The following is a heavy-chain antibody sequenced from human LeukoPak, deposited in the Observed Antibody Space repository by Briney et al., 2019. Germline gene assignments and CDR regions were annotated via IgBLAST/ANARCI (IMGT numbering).Heavy chain of an antibody. J-gene: IGHJ6*03. CDR2: IYYSGST. D-gene: IGHD6-13*01. V-gene: IGHV4-59*01. CDR3: VAAGTNYYYYYMDV. CDR1: GGSISSYY. Sequence: PSETLSLTCTVSGGSISSYYWSWIREPPGKGLERIGYIYYSGSTNYNPSLKSRVTISVDTSKNQFSLKLRSVTAADTAVYYCVAAGTNYYYYYMDVWGKGTTVTVSS.